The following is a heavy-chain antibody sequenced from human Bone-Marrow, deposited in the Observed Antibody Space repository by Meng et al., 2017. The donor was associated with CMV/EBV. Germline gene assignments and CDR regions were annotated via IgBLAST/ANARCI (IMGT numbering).Heavy chain of an antibody. V-gene: IGHV4-34*01. Sequence: SETLSLTCAVYGGSFSGYYWSWIRQPPEKGLEWIGEINHSGSTNYNPSLKSRVTISVDTSKNQFSLKLSSVTAADTAVYYCARGVRVHCSSTSCSYYYYGMDVWGQGTTVTVSS. CDR2: INHSGST. CDR1: GGSFSGYY. J-gene: IGHJ6*02. D-gene: IGHD2-2*01. CDR3: ARGVRVHCSSTSCSYYYYGMDV.